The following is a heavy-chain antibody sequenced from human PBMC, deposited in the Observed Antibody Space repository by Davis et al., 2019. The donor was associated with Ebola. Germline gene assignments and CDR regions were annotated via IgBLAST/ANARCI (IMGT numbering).Heavy chain of an antibody. CDR1: GFTFSDCA. J-gene: IGHJ4*02. D-gene: IGHD3-22*01. Sequence: GESLKISCTASGFTFSDCAMQWVRQAPGKGLEWISLITWDGSSTYFADSVKGRFTISRHNSNNSLYLQMNSLRSEDTALYYCVKTSISGYFLDNWGQGTLVTVSS. CDR3: VKTSISGYFLDN. V-gene: IGHV3-43*01. CDR2: ITWDGSST.